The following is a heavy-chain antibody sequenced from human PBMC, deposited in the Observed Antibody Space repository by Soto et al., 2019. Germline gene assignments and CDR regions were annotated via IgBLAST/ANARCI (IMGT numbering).Heavy chain of an antibody. V-gene: IGHV3-49*03. Sequence: GSLRLPCTASRFSFGVPGMSWLRQAPGRGLEWVSFIRSKAYDGTTEYAASVKGRFTISRDDSTGIAYLQMNSLKTEDTAVYYCTRGTTALDYWGQGP. CDR3: TRGTTALDY. J-gene: IGHJ4*02. CDR1: RFSFGVPG. D-gene: IGHD1-26*01. CDR2: IRSKAYDGTT.